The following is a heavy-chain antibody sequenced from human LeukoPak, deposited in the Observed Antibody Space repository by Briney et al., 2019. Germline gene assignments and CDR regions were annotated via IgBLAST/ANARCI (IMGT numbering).Heavy chain of an antibody. V-gene: IGHV3-23*01. Sequence: PGGSLRLSCAASGFAFRTYAMSWVRQAPGKGLEGVSAISGSGGSTYYADSVKGRFTISRDNSKNTLYLQMNSLRAEDTAVYSCAKAPRYYYGSGSYYVDYWGQGTLVTVSS. J-gene: IGHJ4*02. CDR3: AKAPRYYYGSGSYYVDY. CDR2: ISGSGGST. D-gene: IGHD3-10*01. CDR1: GFAFRTYA.